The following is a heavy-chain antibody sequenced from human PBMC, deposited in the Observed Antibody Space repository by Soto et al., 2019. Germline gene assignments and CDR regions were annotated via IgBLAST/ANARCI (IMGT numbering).Heavy chain of an antibody. D-gene: IGHD2-2*01. V-gene: IGHV3-30*18. CDR2: ISYDGDNE. Sequence: QVQLVESGGGVVQPGRSLRLSCAASGFSFSNYGMHWVRQAPGKGLEWVAIISYDGDNEYYADSVRGRFTISRDNSKKTLYLQTNNLRHEDTAVYYCAKDGGPVYCNSPGCSATLFDYWGQGTLVTVSS. CDR3: AKDGGPVYCNSPGCSATLFDY. CDR1: GFSFSNYG. J-gene: IGHJ4*02.